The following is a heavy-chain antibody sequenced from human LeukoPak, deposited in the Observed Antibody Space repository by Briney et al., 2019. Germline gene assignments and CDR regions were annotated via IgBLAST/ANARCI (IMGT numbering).Heavy chain of an antibody. D-gene: IGHD6-13*01. CDR2: IKQDGSEK. V-gene: IGHV3-7*03. Sequence: GGSLRLSCAASGFTFSSYWMSWVRQAPGKGLEWVANIKQDGSEKYYVDSVKGRFTISRDNAKNSLYLQMNSLRAEDTAVYYCAKVAPGIAAAGDPFDYWGQGTLVTVSS. J-gene: IGHJ4*02. CDR1: GFTFSSYW. CDR3: AKVAPGIAAAGDPFDY.